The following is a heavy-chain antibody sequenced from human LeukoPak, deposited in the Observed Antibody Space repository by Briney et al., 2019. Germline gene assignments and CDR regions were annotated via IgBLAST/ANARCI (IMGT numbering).Heavy chain of an antibody. D-gene: IGHD3-10*01. CDR3: AKDGVAYSLVRGGYYFHY. CDR2: ISGSGGST. V-gene: IGHV3-23*01. Sequence: GGSLRLSCAASGFTFSSYAMSWVRQAPGKGLEWVSAISGSGGSTYYADSVKGRFTISRDNSKNALYLQMNSLRAEDTAVYYCAKDGVAYSLVRGGYYFHYWGQGTLVTVSS. J-gene: IGHJ4*02. CDR1: GFTFSSYA.